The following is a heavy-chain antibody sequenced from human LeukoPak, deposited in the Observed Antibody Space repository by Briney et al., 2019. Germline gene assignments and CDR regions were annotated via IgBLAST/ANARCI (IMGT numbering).Heavy chain of an antibody. J-gene: IGHJ4*02. D-gene: IGHD2-2*01. V-gene: IGHV3-9*01. CDR3: ARETYCTSTNCPIGDYFDY. CDR1: GFTFDDYA. Sequence: GGSLRLSCAASGFTFDDYAMHWVRQAPGKGLEWVSGISWNSGSIGYADSVKGRFTISRDNAKNSLYLQMNSLRAEDTAVYYCARETYCTSTNCPIGDYFDYWGQGTLVTVSS. CDR2: ISWNSGSI.